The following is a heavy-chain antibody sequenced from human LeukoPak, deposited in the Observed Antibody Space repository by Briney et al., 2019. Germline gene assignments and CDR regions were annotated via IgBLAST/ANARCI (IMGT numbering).Heavy chain of an antibody. CDR3: AREKYYYDSSGYPNPYYFDY. J-gene: IGHJ4*02. D-gene: IGHD3-22*01. V-gene: IGHV4-39*07. Sequence: PSETLSLTCTVSSGSISTSNYYWGRVRQPPGKALEWIGNIFYSGSTYYSPSLKSRVTISLDTSRNQFSLKLSSVTAADTAVYYCAREKYYYDSSGYPNPYYFDYWGQGTLVTVSS. CDR2: IFYSGST. CDR1: SGSISTSNYY.